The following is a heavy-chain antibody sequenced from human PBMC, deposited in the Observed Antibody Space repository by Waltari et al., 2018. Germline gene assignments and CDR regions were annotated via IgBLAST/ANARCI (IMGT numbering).Heavy chain of an antibody. J-gene: IGHJ5*02. CDR3: AKDQTGTNDYGDYEPNWFDP. D-gene: IGHD4-17*01. CDR1: GFTFSSYG. CDR2: ISYDGSNK. Sequence: QVQLVESGGGVVQPGRSLRLSCAASGFTFSSYGMHWVRQAPGKGLGWVAVISYDGSNKYYADSVKGRFTISRDNSKNTLYLQMNSLRAEDTAVYYCAKDQTGTNDYGDYEPNWFDPWGQGTLVTVSS. V-gene: IGHV3-30*18.